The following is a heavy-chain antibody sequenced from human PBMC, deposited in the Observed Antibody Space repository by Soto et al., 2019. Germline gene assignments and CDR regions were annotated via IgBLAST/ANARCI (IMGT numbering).Heavy chain of an antibody. CDR1: GGTFSSYA. Sequence: GASVKVSCKASGGTFSSYAISWVRQAPGQGLEWMGGIIPIFGTANYAQKFQGRVTITADESTSTAYMELSSLLSGDTAVYYCEGDNRLGELLKGGGYGKAVWGQGTTGIVSS. V-gene: IGHV1-69*13. CDR3: EGDNRLGELLKGGGYGKAV. D-gene: IGHD3-10*01. J-gene: IGHJ6*02. CDR2: IIPIFGTA.